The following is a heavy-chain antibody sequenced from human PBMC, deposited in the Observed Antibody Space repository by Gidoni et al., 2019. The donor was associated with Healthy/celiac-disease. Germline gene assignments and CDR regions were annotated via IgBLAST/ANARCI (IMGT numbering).Heavy chain of an antibody. Sequence: EVQLLESGGGLVQPGGSLRLSCSASGFTFSSYAMSWVSQAPGRGREWVSAISGSGGSTYYADSVKGRFTISRDNSKNTLYLQMNSLRAEDTAVYYCAKDHSPSIYMGWGQGTLVTVSS. J-gene: IGHJ4*02. CDR3: AKDHSPSIYMG. CDR2: ISGSGGST. D-gene: IGHD6-6*01. CDR1: GFTFSSYA. V-gene: IGHV3-23*01.